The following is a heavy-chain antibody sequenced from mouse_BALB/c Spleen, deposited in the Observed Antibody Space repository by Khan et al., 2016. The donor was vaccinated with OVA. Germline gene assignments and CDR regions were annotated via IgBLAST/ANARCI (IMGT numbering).Heavy chain of an antibody. V-gene: IGHV1-4*01. J-gene: IGHJ3*01. Sequence: VQLQESGAELARPGASVKMSCKASGYTFTSYTMHWVRQRPGQAPEWIGHINPSNNYTNYNRNFKDKATLIVDKSSSTAYMQLSSLTSEDSAAYYCVREGAYHRSDGWFAYWGQGTLVTVSA. CDR2: INPSNNYT. CDR3: VREGAYHRSDGWFAY. CDR1: GYTFTSYT. D-gene: IGHD2-14*01.